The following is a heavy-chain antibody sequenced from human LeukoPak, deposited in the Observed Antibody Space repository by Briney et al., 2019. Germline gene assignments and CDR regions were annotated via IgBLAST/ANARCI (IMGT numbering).Heavy chain of an antibody. J-gene: IGHJ6*02. V-gene: IGHV4-34*01. CDR1: GGSFSGYY. D-gene: IGHD3-9*01. Sequence: KPSETLSLTCAVFGGSFSGYYWSWIRQSPEKGLEWIGEMSHTGATNYNPSLKSRVTVSVDTSKKQFSLNLRSVTAADTAVYYCARGLHYNILTGGMDVWGQGTTAIVSS. CDR2: MSHTGAT. CDR3: ARGLHYNILTGGMDV.